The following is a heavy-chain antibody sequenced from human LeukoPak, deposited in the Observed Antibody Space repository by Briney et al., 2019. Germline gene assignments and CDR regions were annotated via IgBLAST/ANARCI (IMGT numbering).Heavy chain of an antibody. CDR1: GGTFSSYA. Sequence: ASVKVSCKASGGTFSSYAISWVRQAPGQGLEWMGGIIPIFGTADYAQKFQGRVTITADESTSTAYMELSSLRSEDTAVYYCARVPTYKYSNRRRYWFDPWGQGTLVTVSS. V-gene: IGHV1-69*13. J-gene: IGHJ5*02. D-gene: IGHD4-11*01. CDR2: IIPIFGTA. CDR3: ARVPTYKYSNRRRYWFDP.